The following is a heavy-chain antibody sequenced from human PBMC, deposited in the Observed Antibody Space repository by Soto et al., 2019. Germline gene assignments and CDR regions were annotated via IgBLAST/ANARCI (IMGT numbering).Heavy chain of an antibody. V-gene: IGHV3-30-3*01. Sequence: GGSLRLSCAASGFTFINYAMHWVRQAPGKGLEWVTVISYDGSNKYYADSVKGRFTISRDNSKNTMYLQMNSLSAEDTAVYHCARDQVKGTMTILWGQGTLVTVSS. CDR3: ARDQVKGTMTIL. CDR1: GFTFINYA. J-gene: IGHJ4*02. D-gene: IGHD4-17*01. CDR2: ISYDGSNK.